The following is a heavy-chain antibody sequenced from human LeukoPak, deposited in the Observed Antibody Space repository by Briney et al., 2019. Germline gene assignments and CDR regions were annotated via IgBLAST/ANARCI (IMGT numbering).Heavy chain of an antibody. J-gene: IGHJ4*02. CDR1: GFTFSSYG. D-gene: IGHD3-9*01. CDR3: AKVETGIASLDY. Sequence: PGGSLRLSCAASGFTFSSYGMHWVRQAPGKGLEWVAVISYDGSNKYYADSVKGRFTISRDNSKNTLYLQMNSLRAEDTAVYYCAKVETGIASLDYWGQGTLVTVSS. V-gene: IGHV3-30*18. CDR2: ISYDGSNK.